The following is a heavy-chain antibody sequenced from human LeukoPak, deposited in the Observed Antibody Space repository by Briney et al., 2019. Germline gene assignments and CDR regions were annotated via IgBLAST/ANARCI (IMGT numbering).Heavy chain of an antibody. CDR2: INPNNGGT. CDR3: ARGLSANYHTPAGY. J-gene: IGHJ4*02. V-gene: IGHV1-2*02. D-gene: IGHD4/OR15-4a*01. CDR1: GYTFNDYY. Sequence: ASVKVSCKASGYTFNDYYLHWVRQAPGQGLEWVGWINPNNGGTNYAQKFQGRVTLTRDTSISTAYMEVSRLTSDDTAVYYCARGLSANYHTPAGYWGQGTLVTVSS.